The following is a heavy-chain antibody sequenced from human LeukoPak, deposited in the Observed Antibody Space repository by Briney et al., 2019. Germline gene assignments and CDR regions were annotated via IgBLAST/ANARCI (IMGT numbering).Heavy chain of an antibody. CDR3: ARSSFHSFPQRYCSGGSCYRLGYYYYMDV. D-gene: IGHD2-15*01. CDR2: IFYTGST. Sequence: PSETLSLTCTVSGGSISSNEYVSGWIRQPPGKELEWIANIFYTGSTFYNPSLKSQLTISVDTSSNQFSLKLSSVTAADTAVYYCARSSFHSFPQRYCSGGSCYRLGYYYYMDVWGKGTTVTVSS. CDR1: GGSISSNEYV. V-gene: IGHV4-39*01. J-gene: IGHJ6*03.